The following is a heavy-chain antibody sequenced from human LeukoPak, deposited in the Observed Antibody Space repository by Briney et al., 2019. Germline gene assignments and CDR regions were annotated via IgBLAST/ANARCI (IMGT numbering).Heavy chain of an antibody. Sequence: PGGSLRFSCAASGFTVSSTYMGWVRQAPGKGLEWVSVMCVRGSTYYADSVKGRFTISRDNSKNTLYLQMNSLRAEDTAVYYCARAPAAAGLFDYWGQGALVTVSS. J-gene: IGHJ4*02. CDR2: MCVRGST. CDR3: ARAPAAAGLFDY. CDR1: GFTVSSTY. D-gene: IGHD6-13*01. V-gene: IGHV3-66*01.